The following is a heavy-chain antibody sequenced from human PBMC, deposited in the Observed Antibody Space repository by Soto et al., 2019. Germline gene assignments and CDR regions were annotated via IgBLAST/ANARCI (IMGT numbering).Heavy chain of an antibody. J-gene: IGHJ3*02. Sequence: GGSLRLSCAASGFTFDDYAMHWVRQAPEKGLEWVPGISWNSGSIGYADSVKGRFTISRDNAKNSLYLQMNSLRAEDTVLYYCAKDLSYSSGWYYAFDIWGQGTMVTVSS. V-gene: IGHV3-9*01. CDR3: AKDLSYSSGWYYAFDI. CDR2: ISWNSGSI. CDR1: GFTFDDYA. D-gene: IGHD6-19*01.